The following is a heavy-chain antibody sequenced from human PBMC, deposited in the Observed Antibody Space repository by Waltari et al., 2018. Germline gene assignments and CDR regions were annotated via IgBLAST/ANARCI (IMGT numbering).Heavy chain of an antibody. CDR2: ISYDGNSK. V-gene: IGHV3-30*04. D-gene: IGHD6-19*01. CDR3: AREIAVGAGMDV. J-gene: IGHJ6*02. CDR1: A. Sequence: AMHWVRQAPGKGLEWVAFISYDGNSKYYVDSVNGRFTISRDSSKNTLDLQMSSLRLEDTAVYYCAREIAVGAGMDVWGQGTTVTVSS.